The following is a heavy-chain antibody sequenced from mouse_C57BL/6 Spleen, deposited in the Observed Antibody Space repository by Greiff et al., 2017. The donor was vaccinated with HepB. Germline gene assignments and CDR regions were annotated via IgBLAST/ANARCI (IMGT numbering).Heavy chain of an antibody. Sequence: VQLQQSGAELARPGASVKLSCKASGYTFTSYGISWVKQRTGQGLEWIGEIYPRSGNTYYNEKFKGKATLTADKSSSTAYMELRSLTSEDAAVYFCARDWEGARFAYWGQWTLVTVSA. CDR3: ARDWEGARFAY. J-gene: IGHJ3*01. CDR2: IYPRSGNT. V-gene: IGHV1-81*01. D-gene: IGHD4-1*01. CDR1: GYTFTSYG.